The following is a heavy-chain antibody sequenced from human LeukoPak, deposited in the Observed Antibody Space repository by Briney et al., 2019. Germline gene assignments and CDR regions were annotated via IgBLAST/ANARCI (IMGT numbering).Heavy chain of an antibody. Sequence: PGRSLRLSCAASGFTFSSYGMHWVRQAPGKGLEWVAVIWYDGSNKYYADSVKGRFIISRDNSKNTLYLQMNSLRAEDTAVYYRAKEATDYVWGSYRPGPFDYWGQGTLVTVSS. V-gene: IGHV3-33*06. CDR3: AKEATDYVWGSYRPGPFDY. J-gene: IGHJ4*02. CDR2: IWYDGSNK. D-gene: IGHD3-16*01. CDR1: GFTFSSYG.